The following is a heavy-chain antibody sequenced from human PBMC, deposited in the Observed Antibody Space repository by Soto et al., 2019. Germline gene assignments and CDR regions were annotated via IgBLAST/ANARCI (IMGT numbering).Heavy chain of an antibody. D-gene: IGHD3-22*01. J-gene: IGHJ3*02. CDR1: GDAISSNNW. CDR2: IHHSGST. Sequence: PSETLSLTCAVSGDAISSNNWWTWVRQPPGKGPEWIGEIHHSGSTNYNPSLKSRVTISIDKSKNQFSLNLSSVTAADTAMYYCATLRSGYYQTEAFDTWGQGTMVT. V-gene: IGHV4-4*02. CDR3: ATLRSGYYQTEAFDT.